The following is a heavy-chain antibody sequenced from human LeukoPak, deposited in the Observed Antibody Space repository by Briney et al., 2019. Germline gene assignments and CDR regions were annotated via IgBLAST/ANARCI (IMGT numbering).Heavy chain of an antibody. Sequence: GGSLRLSCAASGFTFSTYAMYWVRQAPGMGLEWVAVVSSDANNAYYVDSVKGRFTISRDNSKNTLFLQMNSLRADDTAVYYCARDTYSGSWSPLIYWGQGTLVTVSS. CDR2: VSSDANNA. J-gene: IGHJ4*02. V-gene: IGHV3-30-3*01. CDR1: GFTFSTYA. D-gene: IGHD6-13*01. CDR3: ARDTYSGSWSPLIY.